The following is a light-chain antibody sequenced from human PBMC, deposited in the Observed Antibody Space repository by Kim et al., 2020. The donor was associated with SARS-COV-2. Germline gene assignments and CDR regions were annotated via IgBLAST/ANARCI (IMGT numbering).Light chain of an antibody. Sequence: DIQMTQSPSSLSASVGDRVTITCQASQDISNYLNWYQQKPGKAPKLLIYDASNLETGVPSRFSGTGSGTDFTFTISSLQPEDTATYYCQQYDNLPLIRMYTFGQGTKLEI. CDR1: QDISNY. CDR2: DAS. V-gene: IGKV1-33*01. CDR3: QQYDNLPLIRMYT. J-gene: IGKJ2*01.